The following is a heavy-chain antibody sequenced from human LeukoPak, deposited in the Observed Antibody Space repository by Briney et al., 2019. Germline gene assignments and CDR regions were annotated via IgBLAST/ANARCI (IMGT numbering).Heavy chain of an antibody. D-gene: IGHD3-3*01. J-gene: IGHJ5*02. CDR1: GFTFSSYG. Sequence: GGSLRLSCAASGFTFSSYGVHWVRQAPGKGLEWVAFIRYDGSNKYYADSVKGRFTISRDSSKNTLYLQMNSLRAEDTAVYYCAKDRTIFGVVNWFDPWGQGTLVTVSS. CDR3: AKDRTIFGVVNWFDP. V-gene: IGHV3-30*02. CDR2: IRYDGSNK.